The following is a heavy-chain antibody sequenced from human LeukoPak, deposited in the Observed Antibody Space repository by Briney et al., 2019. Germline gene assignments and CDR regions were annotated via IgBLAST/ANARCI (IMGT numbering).Heavy chain of an antibody. CDR2: INHSGST. CDR1: GGSISGYY. D-gene: IGHD5-24*01. Sequence: SETLSLTCTVSGGSISGYYWSWIRQPPGKGLEWIGEINHSGSTNYNPSLKSRVTISVDTSKNQFSLKLSSVTAADTAVYYCARGVVEMATVRPFFDYWGQGTLVTVSS. CDR3: ARGVVEMATVRPFFDY. V-gene: IGHV4-34*01. J-gene: IGHJ4*02.